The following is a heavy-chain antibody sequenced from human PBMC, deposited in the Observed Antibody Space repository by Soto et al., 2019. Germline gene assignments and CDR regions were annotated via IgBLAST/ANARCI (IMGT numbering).Heavy chain of an antibody. J-gene: IGHJ6*02. CDR2: PYYKSKWNN. V-gene: IGHV6-1*01. D-gene: IGHD3-10*01. CDR3: TGITWFRGMDV. Sequence: SQTRSLPRVISGDRVSSNNAAWDWSRQSTSRGLEWLRRPYYKSKWNNDYAISVKSRITINPDTSKNQFSLHLNSVTPEDTAVYYCTGITWFRGMDVWGQGTPVTVSS. CDR1: GDRVSSNNAA.